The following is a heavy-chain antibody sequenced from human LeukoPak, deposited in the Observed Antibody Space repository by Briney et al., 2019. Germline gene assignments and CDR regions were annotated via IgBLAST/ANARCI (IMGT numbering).Heavy chain of an antibody. CDR2: INSDSGGT. V-gene: IGHV1-2*02. D-gene: IGHD1-1*01. CDR3: ARGRVHSWSDAFDI. J-gene: IGHJ3*02. Sequence: ASVKVSCKSSGYTFTGHYMHWVRQAPGQGLEWMGWINSDSGGTKYAQKFQGSVIMTRVTSISTAYMELSRLKSDDTAVYYCARGRVHSWSDAFDIWGQGTTVTVSS. CDR1: GYTFTGHY.